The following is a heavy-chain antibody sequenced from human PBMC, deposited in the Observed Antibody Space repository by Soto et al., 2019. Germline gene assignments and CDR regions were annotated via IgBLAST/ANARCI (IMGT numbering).Heavy chain of an antibody. J-gene: IGHJ6*02. CDR2: IWYDGSNK. Sequence: GGSLRLSCAASGFTFSSYGMHWVRQAPGKGLEWVAVIWYDGSNKYYADSVKGRFTISRDNSKNTLYLQMNSLRAEDTAVYYCAREPVLELVSSDYGMDVWGQGTTVTVSS. CDR3: AREPVLELVSSDYGMDV. D-gene: IGHD6-13*01. CDR1: GFTFSSYG. V-gene: IGHV3-33*01.